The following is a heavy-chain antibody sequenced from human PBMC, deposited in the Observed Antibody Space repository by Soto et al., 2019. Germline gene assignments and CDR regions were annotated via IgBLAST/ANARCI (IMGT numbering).Heavy chain of an antibody. CDR3: ASAPYYYGSGSYYKY. CDR2: INHSGST. D-gene: IGHD3-10*01. Sequence: PSETLSLTCAVYGGSFSGYYWSWIRQPPGKGLEWIGEINHSGSTNYNPSLKSRVTISVDTSKNQFSLKLSSVTAADTAVYYCASAPYYYGSGSYYKYWGQGTLVTVS. J-gene: IGHJ4*02. CDR1: GGSFSGYY. V-gene: IGHV4-34*01.